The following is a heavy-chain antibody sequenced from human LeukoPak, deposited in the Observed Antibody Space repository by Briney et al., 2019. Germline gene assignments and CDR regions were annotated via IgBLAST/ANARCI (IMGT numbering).Heavy chain of an antibody. D-gene: IGHD6-19*01. CDR3: ARGGGWYATFDY. J-gene: IGHJ4*02. CDR2: VFYTGST. V-gene: IGHV4-39*02. CDR1: GDSITSSNYF. Sequence: SETLSLTCNVSGDSITSSNYFWGWIRQSPGRGLEWIGNVFYTGSTFYNPSLKGRGTVSLDTSKSHFTLTLRSVSAADTAVYYCARGGGWYATFDYWGQGTLVTVSS.